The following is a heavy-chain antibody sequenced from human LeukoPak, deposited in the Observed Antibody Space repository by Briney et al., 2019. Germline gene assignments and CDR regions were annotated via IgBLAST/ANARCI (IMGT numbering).Heavy chain of an antibody. D-gene: IGHD3-22*01. CDR3: ARDPYYYDSSGYRPGAQIGDAFDI. J-gene: IGHJ3*02. Sequence: PSETLSLTCAVYGGSFSGYYWSWIRQPPGKGLEWIGEINHSGSTNYNPSLKSRVTMSVDTSKNQFSLKLSSVTAADTAVYYCARDPYYYDSSGYRPGAQIGDAFDIWGQGTMVTVSS. CDR1: GGSFSGYY. CDR2: INHSGST. V-gene: IGHV4-34*01.